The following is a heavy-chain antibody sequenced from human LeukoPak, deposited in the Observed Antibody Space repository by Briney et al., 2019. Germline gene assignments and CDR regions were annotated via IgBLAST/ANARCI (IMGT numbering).Heavy chain of an antibody. J-gene: IGHJ4*02. V-gene: IGHV1-2*02. D-gene: IGHD5-24*01. CDR2: INPNTGGT. Sequence: GASVKVSCKASGYTFTDYHIHWVRQAPGQGLEWMGWINPNTGGTNYAQNFQGRVTMTRDTSITTSYMGLSSLLSDDTALYYCARGGHGHTQNDYWGQGTLVTVSS. CDR3: ARGGHGHTQNDY. CDR1: GYTFTDYH.